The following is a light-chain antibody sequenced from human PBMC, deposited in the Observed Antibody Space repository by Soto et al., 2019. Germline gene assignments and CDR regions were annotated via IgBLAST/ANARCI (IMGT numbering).Light chain of an antibody. V-gene: IGKV3-20*01. CDR1: QSVSSTY. CDR2: GAS. CDR3: QQYGSSPGFT. J-gene: IGKJ3*01. Sequence: EIVLTQSPGTLSLSPGERATLSCRASQSVSSTYLAWYQQKPRQAPRLLIYGASSRATGIPDRFSGSGSGTDFTLTISRLEPEDFAVYYCQQYGSSPGFTFGPGTKVDIK.